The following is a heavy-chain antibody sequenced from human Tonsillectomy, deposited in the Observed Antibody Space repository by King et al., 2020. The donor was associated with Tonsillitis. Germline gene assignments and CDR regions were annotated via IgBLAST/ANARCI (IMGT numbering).Heavy chain of an antibody. CDR3: ARYRTYYYDSSGYYVFDY. CDR1: GYSFTSYW. CDR2: IYPGDSDT. J-gene: IGHJ4*02. D-gene: IGHD3-22*01. Sequence: QLVQSGAEVKKPGESLKISCKGSGYSFTSYWIGWVRQMPGKGLEWMGIIYPGDSDTRYSPSFQGQVTISADKSISTAYLQWSSLKASDTAMYYCARYRTYYYDSSGYYVFDYWGQGTLVTVSS. V-gene: IGHV5-51*01.